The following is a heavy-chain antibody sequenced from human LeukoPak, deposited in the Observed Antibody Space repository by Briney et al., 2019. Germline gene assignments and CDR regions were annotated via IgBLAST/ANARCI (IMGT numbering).Heavy chain of an antibody. V-gene: IGHV3-20*04. CDR1: RFTFDDYD. D-gene: IGHD6-19*01. CDR3: ARGLFVARKQWYWAFFDY. CDR2: INCNGAST. J-gene: IGHJ4*02. Sequence: GGSLRLSCAASRFTFDDYDMNWVRQAPGKGLEWVAGINCNGASTSYGDSVKGRFTISRDNAQNSLYLQMDSLRAEDTSLYYCARGLFVARKQWYWAFFDYWGRGTLVTVSS.